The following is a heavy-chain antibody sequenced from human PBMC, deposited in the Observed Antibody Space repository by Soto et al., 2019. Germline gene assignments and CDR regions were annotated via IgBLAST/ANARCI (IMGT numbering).Heavy chain of an antibody. Sequence: PGESLKISCKGSGYSFISYWISWVRQMPGKGLEWMGRINPTDSYTDYSPSFQGHVTISADKSISTAFLQWSSLKASDTAMYYCAIRSVTIFGVATDRMDVWGQGTTVTVSS. CDR2: INPTDSYT. CDR1: GYSFISYW. CDR3: AIRSVTIFGVATDRMDV. J-gene: IGHJ6*02. D-gene: IGHD3-3*01. V-gene: IGHV5-10-1*01.